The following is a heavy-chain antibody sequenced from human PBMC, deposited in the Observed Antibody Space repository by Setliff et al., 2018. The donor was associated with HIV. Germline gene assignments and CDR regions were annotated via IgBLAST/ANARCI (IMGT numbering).Heavy chain of an antibody. CDR2: IYYSGST. CDR1: GASIRSSGYY. CDR3: ARRVGARHIDS. J-gene: IGHJ4*02. D-gene: IGHD1-26*01. V-gene: IGHV4-39*01. Sequence: ASETLSLTCTVSGASIRSSGYYWVWIRQPPGKGLEWIGVIYYSGSTYYNPSLKSRFTLSVDTSKNQFSLNLRSVTAADTAMYYCARRVGARHIDSWGQGTLVTVSS.